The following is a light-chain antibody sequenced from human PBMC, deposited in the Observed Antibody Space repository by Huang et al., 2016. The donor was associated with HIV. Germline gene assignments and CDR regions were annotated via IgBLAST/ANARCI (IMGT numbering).Light chain of an antibody. CDR1: RGISSG. J-gene: IGKJ5*01. V-gene: IGKV1D-13*01. Sequence: AIQLTQSPSSLSASVGDRVTITCRASRGISSGLAWYQQKPGKAPKLLIFDASSLESGVPSRFSGGGSGTDFTLTISSLQPEDFATYYCQQFNNYLTFGQGTRLEIQ. CDR2: DAS. CDR3: QQFNNYLT.